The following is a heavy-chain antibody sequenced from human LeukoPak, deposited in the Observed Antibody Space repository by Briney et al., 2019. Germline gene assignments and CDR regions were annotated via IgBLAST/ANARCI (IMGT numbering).Heavy chain of an antibody. Sequence: GGSLRLSCAVSGLTVSNDYMSWVRQAPGKGLEWVSVIYSGGSTYYADSVKGRFTISRDNSKNTVYLQMNSLRDEDTAVYYCARNVGYWGQGTLVTVSS. CDR3: ARNVGY. V-gene: IGHV3-53*01. D-gene: IGHD1-26*01. J-gene: IGHJ4*02. CDR2: IYSGGST. CDR1: GLTVSNDY.